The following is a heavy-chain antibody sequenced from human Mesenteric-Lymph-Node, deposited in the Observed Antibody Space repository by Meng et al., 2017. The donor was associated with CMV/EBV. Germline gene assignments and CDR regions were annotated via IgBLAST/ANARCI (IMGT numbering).Heavy chain of an antibody. CDR3: VTGSDFDH. D-gene: IGHD6-6*01. CDR2: INGGIGLTT. J-gene: IGHJ4*02. V-gene: IGHV3-23*03. CDR1: GFSFSTFG. Sequence: ETLSLTCAASGFSFSTFGMTWVRQAPGKGLEWVALINGGIGLTTYYGDSVKGRFTVSRDNSKSTLYLQMSSLRADDTAMYYCVTGSDFDHWGQGTLVTVSS.